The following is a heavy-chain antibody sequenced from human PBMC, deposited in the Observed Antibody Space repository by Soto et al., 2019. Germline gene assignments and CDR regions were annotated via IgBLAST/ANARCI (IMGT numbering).Heavy chain of an antibody. J-gene: IGHJ4*01. CDR2: INAGNGNT. V-gene: IGHV1-3*01. CDR3: ARVAGWDYVGAPTDY. Sequence: ASVKVSCKASGYTFTSYAMHWVRQAPGQRLEWMGWINAGNGNTKYSQKIQGRDTIKKDTSASTTNMKLSSLRSEDTAVYYCARVAGWDYVGAPTDYWG. D-gene: IGHD3-16*01. CDR1: GYTFTSYA.